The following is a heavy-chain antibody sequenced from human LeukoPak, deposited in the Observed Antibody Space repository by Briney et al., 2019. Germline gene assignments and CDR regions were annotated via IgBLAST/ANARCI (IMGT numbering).Heavy chain of an antibody. CDR1: GYAFTSYG. V-gene: IGHV1-18*01. Sequence: ASVTVSCKAAGYAFTSYGITWVRQAPGQRLEWMGWISAYNGDTNYAQKLQGRVTMTTDTSTSTAYMELRSLRSDDTAVYYCARGKGARDYWGQGTLVTVSS. CDR3: ARGKGARDY. CDR2: ISAYNGDT. J-gene: IGHJ4*02.